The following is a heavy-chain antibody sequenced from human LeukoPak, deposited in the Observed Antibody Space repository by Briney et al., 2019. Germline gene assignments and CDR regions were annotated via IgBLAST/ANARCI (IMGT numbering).Heavy chain of an antibody. V-gene: IGHV3-7*01. CDR2: IKQDGSEK. CDR3: ARLLTGGISREIKTIRYWD. D-gene: IGHD3-9*01. J-gene: IGHJ4*02. Sequence: PGGSLRLSCAASGFTFSSYWMSWVRQAPGKGLEWVANIKQDGSEKYYVDSVKGRFTVSRDNAKNSLYLQMNSLRVEDTGVYYCARLLTGGISREIKTIRYWDWGQGTLVSVSA. CDR1: GFTFSSYW.